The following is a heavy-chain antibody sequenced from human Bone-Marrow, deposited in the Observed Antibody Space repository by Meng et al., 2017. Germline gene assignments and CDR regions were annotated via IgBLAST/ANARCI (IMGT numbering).Heavy chain of an antibody. J-gene: IGHJ4*02. D-gene: IGHD5-12*01. CDR3: ARFKRGYSGYDWPRGYLDY. CDR2: IYHSGST. CDR1: GYSISSGYY. Sequence: GSLRLSCTVSGYSISSGYYWGWMRQPPGKELEWIGSIYHSGSTYYNQSLKSRVTILVDTSKNQFSLKLSSVTAAATAVYYCARFKRGYSGYDWPRGYLDYWGQGTLVTVSS. V-gene: IGHV4-38-2*02.